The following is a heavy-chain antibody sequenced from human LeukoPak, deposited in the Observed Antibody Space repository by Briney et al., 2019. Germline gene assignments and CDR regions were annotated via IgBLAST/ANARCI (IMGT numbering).Heavy chain of an antibody. CDR2: IYRTGST. J-gene: IGHJ6*04. Sequence: SETLSLTCAVSGGSISSSNWCIWVRQPPGKGLEWIGEIYRTGSTNYNPSLKSRVTMSVDKSKNQFSLKMSSVTAADTAVHYCARRFGELYPNYYYGMDVWGKGTTVTVSS. V-gene: IGHV4-4*02. D-gene: IGHD3-16*01. CDR1: GGSISSSNW. CDR3: ARRFGELYPNYYYGMDV.